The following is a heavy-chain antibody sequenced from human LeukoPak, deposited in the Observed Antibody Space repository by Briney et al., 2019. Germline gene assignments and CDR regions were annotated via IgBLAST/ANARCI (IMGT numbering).Heavy chain of an antibody. J-gene: IGHJ4*02. CDR2: IYYSGST. Sequence: SETLSLTCTVSGGSISSYYWSWTRQPPGKGLEWIGYIYYSGSTNYNPSLKSRVTISVDTSKNQFSLKLTSVTAADTAVYYCARKIVGATGGSFDSWGQGTLVTVSS. D-gene: IGHD1-26*01. CDR1: GGSISSYY. V-gene: IGHV4-59*08. CDR3: ARKIVGATGGSFDS.